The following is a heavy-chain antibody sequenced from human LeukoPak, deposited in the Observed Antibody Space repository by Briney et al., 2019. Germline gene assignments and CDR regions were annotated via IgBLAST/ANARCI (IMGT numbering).Heavy chain of an antibody. CDR3: AKDRERQWLVYYFDY. V-gene: IGHV3-30*18. J-gene: IGHJ4*02. CDR2: ISYDGSNK. Sequence: PGGSLRLSCAASGFTFSSYGMHWVRQAPGKGLEWVAVISYDGSNKYYADSVKGRFTISRDNSKNTLYLQMNSLRAEDTAVYCCAKDRERQWLVYYFDYWGQGTLVTVSS. D-gene: IGHD6-19*01. CDR1: GFTFSSYG.